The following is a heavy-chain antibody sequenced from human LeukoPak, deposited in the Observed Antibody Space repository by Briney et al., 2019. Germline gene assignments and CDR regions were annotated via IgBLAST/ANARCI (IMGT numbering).Heavy chain of an antibody. CDR1: GFTFRSYS. Sequence: GGSLRLSCAASGFTFRSYSMNWVRQAPGKGLEWVAVISYDGSNKYYADSVKGRFTISRDNSKNTLYLQMNSLRAEDTAVYYCARGLYTYCSSTSCYAMTRAMRGLDYWGQGTLVTVSS. J-gene: IGHJ4*02. CDR2: ISYDGSNK. CDR3: ARGLYTYCSSTSCYAMTRAMRGLDY. V-gene: IGHV3-30*03. D-gene: IGHD2-2*01.